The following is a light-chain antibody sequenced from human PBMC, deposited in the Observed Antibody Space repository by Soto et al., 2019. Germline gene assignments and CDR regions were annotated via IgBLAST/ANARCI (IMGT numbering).Light chain of an antibody. CDR3: HQYDNVPQT. CDR2: DAS. CDR1: QDIGNF. J-gene: IGKJ2*01. Sequence: DIQMTQSPSSLSASVGDRVTITCQASQDIGNFLNWYLQKPGKAPKLLIYDASNLQTGVPSRFSGSGSGTHFTFTISSLQPEDSATYYCHQYDNVPQTFGQGTKLEIK. V-gene: IGKV1-33*01.